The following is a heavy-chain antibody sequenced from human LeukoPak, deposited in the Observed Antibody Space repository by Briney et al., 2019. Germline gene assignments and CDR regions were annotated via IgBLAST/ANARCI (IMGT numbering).Heavy chain of an antibody. D-gene: IGHD6-6*01. V-gene: IGHV1-8*01. CDR1: GYTFTSYD. CDR3: ARAPSARTYFDF. J-gene: IGHJ4*02. CDR2: MNPNSGNT. Sequence: ASVKVSCKASGYTFTSYDINWVRQATGRGLEWMGWMNPNSGNTGYAQKFQGRVTMTRNTSISTAYMELSSLRSEDTAVYYCARAPSARTYFDFWGQGTLVSVSS.